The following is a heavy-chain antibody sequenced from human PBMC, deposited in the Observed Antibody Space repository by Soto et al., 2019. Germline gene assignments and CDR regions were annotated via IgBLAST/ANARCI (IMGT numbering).Heavy chain of an antibody. D-gene: IGHD6-13*01. CDR2: ISYDGSNK. CDR3: ARAMAAAGYYYYYYGMDV. Sequence: GGSLRLSCAASGFTFRSYAMHWVRQAPGKGLEWVAVISYDGSNKYYADSVKGRFTISRDNSKNTLYLQMNSLRAEDTAVYYCARAMAAAGYYYYYYGMDVWGQGTTVTVSS. J-gene: IGHJ6*02. CDR1: GFTFRSYA. V-gene: IGHV3-30-3*01.